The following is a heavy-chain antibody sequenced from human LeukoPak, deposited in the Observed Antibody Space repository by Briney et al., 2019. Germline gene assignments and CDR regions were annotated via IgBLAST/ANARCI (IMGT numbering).Heavy chain of an antibody. CDR1: GFTFRSYA. CDR3: ARDRAYCDGGSCFFDY. Sequence: GGSLRLSCAASGFTFRSYAMSGVRQAPGKGLEWVSATSSSGGSTYYAVSVKGRFTISRDNSNNTLYLQMNGLRAEDTAAYYCARDRAYCDGGSCFFDYWGQGILVTVSS. CDR2: TSSSGGST. V-gene: IGHV3-23*01. D-gene: IGHD2-15*01. J-gene: IGHJ4*02.